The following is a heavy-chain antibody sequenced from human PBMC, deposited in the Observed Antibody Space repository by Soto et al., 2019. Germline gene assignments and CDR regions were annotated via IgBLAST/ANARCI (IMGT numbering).Heavy chain of an antibody. V-gene: IGHV3-30*18. J-gene: IGHJ5*02. CDR2: ISYDGSNK. CDR3: AKGDSLTLRYFDWLPPFDP. Sequence: GGSLRLSCAASGFTFSSYGMHWVRQAPGKGLEWVAVISYDGSNKYYADSVKGRFTISRDNSKNTLYLQMNSLRAEDTAVYYCAKGDSLTLRYFDWLPPFDPWGQGTLVTVSS. D-gene: IGHD3-9*01. CDR1: GFTFSSYG.